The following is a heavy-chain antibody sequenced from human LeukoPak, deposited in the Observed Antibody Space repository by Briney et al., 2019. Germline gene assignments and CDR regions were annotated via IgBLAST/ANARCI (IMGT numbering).Heavy chain of an antibody. CDR2: INHSGST. CDR1: GGSFSGYY. V-gene: IGHV4-34*01. J-gene: IGHJ4*02. CDR3: TRSSTRLPDY. D-gene: IGHD3-3*02. Sequence: SETLSLTCAVYGGSFSGYYWSWLRQPPGQGLEWTGEINHSGSTNYNPSLKSRVTISVDTSKNQFSLKLSSVTAADTAVYYCTRSSTRLPDYWGQGTLVTVSS.